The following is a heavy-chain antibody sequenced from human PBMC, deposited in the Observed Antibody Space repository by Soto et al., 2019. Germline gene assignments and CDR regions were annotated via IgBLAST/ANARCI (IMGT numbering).Heavy chain of an antibody. CDR1: GGAISSYY. D-gene: IGHD5-12*01. Sequence: SETLSLPCTVSGGAISSYYWSWIRQPPGKGLEWIGYIYYSGSTNYNPSLKSRVTISVDTSKNQFSLKLSSVTAADTAVYYCARVIGAQRVNWFEPWGQGTLVTVSS. CDR3: ARVIGAQRVNWFEP. CDR2: IYYSGST. J-gene: IGHJ5*02. V-gene: IGHV4-59*01.